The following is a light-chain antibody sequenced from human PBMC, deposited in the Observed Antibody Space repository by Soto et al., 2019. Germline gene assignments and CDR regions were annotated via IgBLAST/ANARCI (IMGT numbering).Light chain of an antibody. V-gene: IGKV3-11*01. CDR2: DAS. J-gene: IGKJ5*01. CDR3: QQRST. CDR1: QSVSSY. Sequence: EIVLTQSPATLSLSPGERATLSCRASQSVSSYLAWYQRKPGQAPRLLIYDASNRATGIPARFSGSGSGTDFTLTISSLEPEDFAVYYCQQRSTFGQGTRLEIK.